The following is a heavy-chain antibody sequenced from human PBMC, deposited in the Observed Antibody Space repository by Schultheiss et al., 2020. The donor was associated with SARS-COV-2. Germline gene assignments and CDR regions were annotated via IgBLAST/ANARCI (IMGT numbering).Heavy chain of an antibody. Sequence: GGSLRLSCAASGFTFSSYGMHWVRQPPGKGLEWVSAISTGGSTYYAESVQGRFTISRDNSKNALYLQMNSLRAEDTAVYYCAGEGAFGSFDYWGQGTLVTVSS. CDR1: GFTFSSYG. D-gene: IGHD2-15*01. J-gene: IGHJ4*02. CDR3: AGEGAFGSFDY. CDR2: ISTGGST. V-gene: IGHV3-NL1*01.